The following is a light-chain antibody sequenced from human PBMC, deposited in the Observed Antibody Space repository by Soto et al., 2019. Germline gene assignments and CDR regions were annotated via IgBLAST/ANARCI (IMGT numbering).Light chain of an antibody. J-gene: IGKJ5*01. CDR3: QPYKTWPLIP. CDR2: GAS. CDR1: QSISSN. Sequence: EIRMWQSPATLSVNTGERATLSCRASQSISSNLAWYQQKPGQAPRLLIYGASTRATGIPARFSGSGSGTEFILTISSLQSEDFAVYYCQPYKTWPLIPFAQG. V-gene: IGKV3-15*01.